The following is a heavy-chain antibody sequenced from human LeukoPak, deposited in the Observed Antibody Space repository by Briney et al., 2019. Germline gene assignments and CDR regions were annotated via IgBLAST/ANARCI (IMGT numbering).Heavy chain of an antibody. CDR3: ARSHCISTSCYPDY. V-gene: IGHV1-2*02. J-gene: IGHJ4*02. CDR2: INPNSGGT. D-gene: IGHD2-2*01. Sequence: ASVKVSCKASGGTFSSYAISWVRQAPGQGLEWMGWINPNSGGTNYAQNFQGRVTMTRDTSISTAYMELSSLTSDDTAVYYCARSHCISTSCYPDYWGQGTLVTVSS. CDR1: GGTFSSYA.